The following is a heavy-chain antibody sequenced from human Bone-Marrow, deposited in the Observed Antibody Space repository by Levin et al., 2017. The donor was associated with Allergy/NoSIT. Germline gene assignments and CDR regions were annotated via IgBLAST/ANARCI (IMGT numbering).Heavy chain of an antibody. V-gene: IGHV3-7*01. CDR2: INEDGREK. CDR1: EFTFSMFY. J-gene: IGHJ1*01. D-gene: IGHD2-15*01. CDR3: ATVKDCSDGTCQLHHSPQY. Sequence: PGGSLRLSCAASEFTFSMFYMSWVRQAPGKGLEWVATINEDGREKYHVDSLKGRFTISRDNAKRSLFLQMNSLRAEDTAVYYCATVKDCSDGTCQLHHSPQYWGRGTLVTVSS.